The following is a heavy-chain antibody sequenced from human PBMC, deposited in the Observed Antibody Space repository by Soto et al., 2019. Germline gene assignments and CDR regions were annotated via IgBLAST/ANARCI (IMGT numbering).Heavy chain of an antibody. D-gene: IGHD1-1*01. CDR1: GFTFSDYY. CDR3: ARESTAGTAYAFNI. J-gene: IGHJ3*02. V-gene: IGHV3-11*01. CDR2: ISSGGRTI. Sequence: QVQLVESGGGLVKPGGSLRLSCAASGFTFSDYYMCWIRQAPGRGLEWVSYISSGGRTIYYADSARGRFTISRDNAKNSLDLQMNSLRAEDTAVYYCARESTAGTAYAFNIWGQGTMVTVSS.